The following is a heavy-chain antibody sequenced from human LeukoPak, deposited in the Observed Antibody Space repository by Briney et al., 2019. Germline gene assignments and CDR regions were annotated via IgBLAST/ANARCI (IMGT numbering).Heavy chain of an antibody. V-gene: IGHV3-30*09. CDR3: VRDPCGDGACYAAY. CDR1: GFTFSKYA. CDR2: ILDDESNQ. Sequence: GGSLRLSCKASGFTFSKYAMHWVRQAPGKGLEWVAAILDDESNQYYIDPVKGRFAISRDNSKNTLYLEINSLRPEDTAVYYCVRDPCGDGACYAAYWGHGTLVT. D-gene: IGHD2-15*01. J-gene: IGHJ4*01.